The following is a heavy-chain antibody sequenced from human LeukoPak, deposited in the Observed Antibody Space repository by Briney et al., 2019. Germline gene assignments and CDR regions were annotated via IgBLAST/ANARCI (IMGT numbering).Heavy chain of an antibody. J-gene: IGHJ5*02. V-gene: IGHV4-61*08. D-gene: IGHD3-16*01. Sequence: SETLSLTCAVSGGSISSGGYSWSWIRQPPGKGLEWIGYISYSGSTNYNPSLNSRVTISVDTSKNQFSLKLTSVTAADTAVYYCARVSWPGRGSRFDPWGQGTLVTVSS. CDR1: GGSISSGGYS. CDR2: ISYSGST. CDR3: ARVSWPGRGSRFDP.